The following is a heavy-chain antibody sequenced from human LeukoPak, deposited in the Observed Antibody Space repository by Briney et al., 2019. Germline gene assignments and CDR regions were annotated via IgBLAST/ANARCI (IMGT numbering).Heavy chain of an antibody. CDR3: AREDLGELPLIDY. D-gene: IGHD1-26*01. CDR2: INSDGSST. V-gene: IGHV3-74*01. CDR1: GFTFSSYW. J-gene: IGHJ4*02. Sequence: GGSLRLSCAASGFTFSSYWMHWVRQAPGKGLVWVSRINSDGSSTSYADSVKGRFTISRDNAKNTLYLQMNSLRAEDTAVYYCAREDLGELPLIDYWGQGTLVTVSS.